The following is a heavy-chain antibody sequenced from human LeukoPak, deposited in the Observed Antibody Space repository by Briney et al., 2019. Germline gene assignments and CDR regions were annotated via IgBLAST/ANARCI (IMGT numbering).Heavy chain of an antibody. Sequence: SVKVSCKAPGGTFSSYAISWVRQAPGQGLEWMGGIIPIFGTANYAQKFQGRVTITADESTSTAYMELSSLRSEDTAVYYCAVFLEWYPFDYWGQGTLVTVSS. D-gene: IGHD3-3*01. CDR2: IIPIFGTA. CDR1: GGTFSSYA. V-gene: IGHV1-69*13. J-gene: IGHJ4*02. CDR3: AVFLEWYPFDY.